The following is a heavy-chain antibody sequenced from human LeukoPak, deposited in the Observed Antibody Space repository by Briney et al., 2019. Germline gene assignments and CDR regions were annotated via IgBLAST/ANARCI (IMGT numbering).Heavy chain of an antibody. J-gene: IGHJ4*02. V-gene: IGHV1-2*02. CDR2: INPNSGGT. CDR1: GYTFTGSY. D-gene: IGHD3-22*01. Sequence: GASLKVSCKASGYTFTGSYIHWVRQAPGQGLEWMGWINPNSGGTNYAQRFQGRVTMTRDTSISTAYMELSRLRSDDTAVYYCARGKGITMIVARWGQGTLVTVSS. CDR3: ARGKGITMIVAR.